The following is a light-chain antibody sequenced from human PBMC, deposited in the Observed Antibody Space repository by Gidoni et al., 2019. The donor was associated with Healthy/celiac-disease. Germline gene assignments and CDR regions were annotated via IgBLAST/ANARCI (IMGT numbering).Light chain of an antibody. V-gene: IGKV3-11*01. J-gene: IGKJ3*01. CDR1: QRVSSY. Sequence: EIVLTQSPATLSLSPGERATLSCRASQRVSSYLAWYQQKPGQAPRLLIYDASNRASGIPARFSGSGSGTDFTLTISSLEPEDFAVYYCQQRSNWPFFTFGPGTKVEIK. CDR3: QQRSNWPFFT. CDR2: DAS.